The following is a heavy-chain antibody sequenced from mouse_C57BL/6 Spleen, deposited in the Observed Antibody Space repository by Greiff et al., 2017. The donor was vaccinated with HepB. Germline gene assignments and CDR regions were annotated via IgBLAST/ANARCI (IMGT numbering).Heavy chain of an antibody. V-gene: IGHV5-9-1*02. Sequence: EVKLVESGEGLVKPGGSLKLSCAASGFTFSSYAMSWVRQTPEKRLEWVAYISSGGDYIYYADTVKGRFTISRDNARNTLYLQMSSLKSEDTAMYYCTRVYYCGSSSPAWFAYWGQGTLVTVSA. D-gene: IGHD1-1*01. CDR1: GFTFSSYA. CDR2: ISSGGDYI. J-gene: IGHJ3*01. CDR3: TRVYYCGSSSPAWFAY.